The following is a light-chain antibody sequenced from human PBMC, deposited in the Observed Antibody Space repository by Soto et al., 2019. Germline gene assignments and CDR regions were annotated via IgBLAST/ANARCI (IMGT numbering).Light chain of an antibody. CDR3: LQYSSHSWT. CDR2: DAS. Sequence: DIQMTQSPSSLSPSVGDRVTITCRASRSISDWLAWYQQKPGKAPELLIFDASNLKSEVSSRFSGSGSGTEFTLTISRLQPDDVATYYCLQYSSHSWTFGQGTKVDIK. V-gene: IGKV1-5*01. J-gene: IGKJ1*01. CDR1: RSISDW.